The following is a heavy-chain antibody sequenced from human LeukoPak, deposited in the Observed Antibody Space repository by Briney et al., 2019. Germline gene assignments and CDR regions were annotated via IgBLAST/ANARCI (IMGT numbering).Heavy chain of an antibody. V-gene: IGHV3-23*01. CDR1: GFTFSSYA. J-gene: IGHJ4*02. D-gene: IGHD3-22*01. CDR3: AKRAQGDSSGYYFDY. Sequence: GGSLRLSCAASGFTFSSYAMSWVRQAPGKGLEWVSAIGGSGGTTHYADSVKGRFTISRDNSKNTLYLQMNSPRAEDTAVYYCAKRAQGDSSGYYFDYWGQGTLVTVSS. CDR2: IGGSGGTT.